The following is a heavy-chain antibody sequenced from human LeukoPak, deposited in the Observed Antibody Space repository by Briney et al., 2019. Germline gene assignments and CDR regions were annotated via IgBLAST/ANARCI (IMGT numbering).Heavy chain of an antibody. J-gene: IGHJ3*02. CDR2: INAGNGNT. V-gene: IGHV1-3*01. D-gene: IGHD2-21*02. CDR1: GYTFTNYA. Sequence: ASVKVSCKASGYTFTNYAVNWMRQAPGQRLEWMGWINAGNGNTKYSQKFQGRVTITRDTSASTAYMELSSLRSEDTAVYYCASWLAYCGGDCYSSDAFDIWGQGTMVTVSS. CDR3: ASWLAYCGGDCYSSDAFDI.